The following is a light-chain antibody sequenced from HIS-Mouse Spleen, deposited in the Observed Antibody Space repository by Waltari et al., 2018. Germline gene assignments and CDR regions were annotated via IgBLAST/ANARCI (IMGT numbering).Light chain of an antibody. CDR3: QQYYSAPLT. Sequence: DIVMTQSPDSLAVSLGERATINCKSSQSVLYSSNNKNYLAGYQQKPGQPPKLLIYLASARESGVPGRFSGSGSGTDFTLTISSLQAEVVSVYYCQQYYSAPLTFGGGTKVEIK. V-gene: IGKV4-1*01. CDR1: QSVLYSSNNKNY. CDR2: LAS. J-gene: IGKJ4*01.